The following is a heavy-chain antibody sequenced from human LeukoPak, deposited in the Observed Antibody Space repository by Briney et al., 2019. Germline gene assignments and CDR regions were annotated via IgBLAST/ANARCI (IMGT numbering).Heavy chain of an antibody. D-gene: IGHD2-15*01. CDR2: ISYDGSNK. V-gene: IGHV3-30*18. J-gene: IGHJ4*02. CDR1: GFTFSSYG. Sequence: GGSLRLSCAASGFTFSSYGMHWSGRAPAKGRGGGPCISYDGSNKYYADTVKGRFTISRDNSKNTLYLQMNSLRAEDTAVYYCAKDAVYCSGSSCYSGVDYWGQGTLVTVSS. CDR3: AKDAVYCSGSSCYSGVDY.